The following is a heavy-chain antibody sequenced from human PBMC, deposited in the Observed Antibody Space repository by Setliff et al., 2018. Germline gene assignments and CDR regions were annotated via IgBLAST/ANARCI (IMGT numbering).Heavy chain of an antibody. J-gene: IGHJ4*02. D-gene: IGHD6-13*01. Sequence: ASVKVSCKATGCTLSRHYMHWARQAPGQGLEWMGIINPGGGSASIVQKFQGRVTMTSDTSTSTVYMEFTGLTSEDTAVYYCARAGVAAADRKGLLECWGQGTLVTVSS. CDR3: ARAGVAAADRKGLLEC. V-gene: IGHV1-46*01. CDR1: GCTLSRHY. CDR2: INPGGGSA.